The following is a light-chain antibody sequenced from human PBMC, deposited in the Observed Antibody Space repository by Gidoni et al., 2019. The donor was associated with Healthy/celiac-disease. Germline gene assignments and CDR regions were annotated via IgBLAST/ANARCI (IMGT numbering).Light chain of an antibody. Sequence: DIQSTKSPSFLSASGGDRVTITCRASQGISSYLAWYHQKPGRDPNLLIYAASTLQSGVPSRFCGSGSSTAVTPTTSSLQPADFATYYCQQLNSYPFTFGPGTKVDIK. V-gene: IGKV1-9*01. CDR2: AAS. J-gene: IGKJ3*01. CDR1: QGISSY. CDR3: QQLNSYPFT.